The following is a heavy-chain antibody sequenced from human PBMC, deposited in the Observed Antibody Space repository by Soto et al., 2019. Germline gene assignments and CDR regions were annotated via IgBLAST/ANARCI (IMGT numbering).Heavy chain of an antibody. D-gene: IGHD4-4*01. J-gene: IGHJ4*02. V-gene: IGHV3-23*01. CDR3: AKHSRETNYCCAED. CDR2: VSNSGSST. Sequence: GGSLRLSCAASGFPFRDYAMSLVRQSPGRGLEWVSGVSNSGSSTYYADSVKGRFTISRDNSKNTLYLQMNSLRAEDTAVYYCAKHSRETNYCCAEDWGQGTRVTVSS. CDR1: GFPFRDYA.